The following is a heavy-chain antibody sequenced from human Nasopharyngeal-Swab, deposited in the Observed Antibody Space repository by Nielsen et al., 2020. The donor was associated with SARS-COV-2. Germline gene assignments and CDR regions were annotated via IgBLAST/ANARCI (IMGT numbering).Heavy chain of an antibody. CDR2: IWYDGSNK. V-gene: IGHV3-33*01. J-gene: IGHJ4*02. D-gene: IGHD1-26*01. Sequence: GGSLRLSCAASGFTFSSYGMHWVRQAPGKGLEWVAVIWYDGSNKYYADSVKGRFTISRDNSKNTLYLQMNGLRAEDAAVYYCARDGMVGATGVDYWGQGTLVTVSS. CDR3: ARDGMVGATGVDY. CDR1: GFTFSSYG.